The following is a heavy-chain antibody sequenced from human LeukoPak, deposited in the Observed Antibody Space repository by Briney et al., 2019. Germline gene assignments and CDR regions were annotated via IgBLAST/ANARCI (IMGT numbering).Heavy chain of an antibody. CDR1: GFTFSNAW. V-gene: IGHV3-15*05. Sequence: PGGSLRLSCAASGFTFSNAWMSWVRQAPGKGLEWVGRIKSKTYGGTTDYVAPVKGRFTISRDDSKNTLYLQMNSLKTEDTAVYYCTTDKGYYFDYWGQGTLVTVSS. CDR3: TTDKGYYFDY. CDR2: IKSKTYGGTT. J-gene: IGHJ4*02.